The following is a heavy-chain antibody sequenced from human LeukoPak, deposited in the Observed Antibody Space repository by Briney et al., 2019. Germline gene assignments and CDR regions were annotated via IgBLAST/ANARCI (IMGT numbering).Heavy chain of an antibody. CDR3: ANCGGDCSYDAFDI. V-gene: IGHV3-11*01. CDR1: GFTFSDYY. CDR2: ISSSGSTI. D-gene: IGHD2-21*02. Sequence: PGGSLRLSCAASGFTFSDYYMSWIRQAPGKGLEWVSYISSSGSTIYYADSVKGRFTISRDNAKNSLYLQMNSLRAEDTAVYYCANCGGDCSYDAFDIWGQGTMVTVSS. J-gene: IGHJ3*02.